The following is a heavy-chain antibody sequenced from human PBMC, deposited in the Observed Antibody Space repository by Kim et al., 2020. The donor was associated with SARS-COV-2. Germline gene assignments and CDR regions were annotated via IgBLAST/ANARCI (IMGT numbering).Heavy chain of an antibody. CDR2: IIPIFGTA. J-gene: IGHJ6*02. CDR3: ARGADIAALRRYYYYGMDV. D-gene: IGHD6-6*01. Sequence: SVKVSCKASGGTFSSYAISWVRQAPGQGLEWMGGIIPIFGTANYAQKFQGRVTITADESTSTAYMELSSLRSEDTAVYYCARGADIAALRRYYYYGMDVWGQGTTVTVSS. CDR1: GGTFSSYA. V-gene: IGHV1-69*13.